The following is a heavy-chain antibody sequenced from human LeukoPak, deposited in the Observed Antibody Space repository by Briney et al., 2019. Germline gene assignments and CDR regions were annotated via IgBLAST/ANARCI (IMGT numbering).Heavy chain of an antibody. D-gene: IGHD3-10*01. CDR2: IYHSGST. Sequence: SETLSLTCTVSGYSISSGYYWGWIRQPPGKGLEWIGSIYHSGSTYYNPSLKSRVTISVDTSKNQFSLKLSSVTAADTAVYYCARGEDGSGNYHAFDIWGQGTMVTVSS. CDR1: GYSISSGYY. V-gene: IGHV4-38-2*02. CDR3: ARGEDGSGNYHAFDI. J-gene: IGHJ3*02.